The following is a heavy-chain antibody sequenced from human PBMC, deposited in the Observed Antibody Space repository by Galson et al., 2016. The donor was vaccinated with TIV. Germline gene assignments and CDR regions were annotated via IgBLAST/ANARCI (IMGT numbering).Heavy chain of an antibody. Sequence: LRLSCAASGFTFDSYTFHWVRQTPGKGLEWVAIISHDGNNKEFADSVQGRFTISRDSSKNTVFLQMNSLRLEDTAVYYCTRDGRGNWKYVDYFDYWGQGPLVTVSS. CDR2: ISHDGNNK. V-gene: IGHV3-30-3*01. J-gene: IGHJ4*02. CDR3: TRDGRGNWKYVDYFDY. CDR1: GFTFDSYT. D-gene: IGHD1-7*01.